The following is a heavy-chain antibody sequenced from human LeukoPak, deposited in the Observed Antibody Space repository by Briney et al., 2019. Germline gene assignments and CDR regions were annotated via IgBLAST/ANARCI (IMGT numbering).Heavy chain of an antibody. V-gene: IGHV1-69*04. CDR2: IIPILGIA. J-gene: IGHJ4*02. D-gene: IGHD3-3*01. CDR1: GGTFSSYA. CDR3: ASSRDFWSGYSSHYFDY. Sequence: SVKVSCKASGGTFSSYAISWVRQAPGQGLELMGRIIPILGIANYAQKFQGRVTITADKSTSTAYMELSSLRSEDTAVYHCASSRDFWSGYSSHYFDYWGQGTLVTVSS.